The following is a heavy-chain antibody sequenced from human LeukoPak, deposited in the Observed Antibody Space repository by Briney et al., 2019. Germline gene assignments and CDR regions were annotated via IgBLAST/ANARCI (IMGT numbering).Heavy chain of an antibody. CDR1: GDSISSYY. V-gene: IGHV4-34*01. J-gene: IGHJ4*02. D-gene: IGHD6-13*01. CDR3: ARGIFTGYSSSWYDY. Sequence: SETLSLTCTVSGDSISSYYWSWIRQPPGKGLEWIGEINHSGSTNYNPSLKSRVTISVDTSKNQFSLKLSSVTAADTAVYYCARGIFTGYSSSWYDYWGQGTLVTVSS. CDR2: INHSGST.